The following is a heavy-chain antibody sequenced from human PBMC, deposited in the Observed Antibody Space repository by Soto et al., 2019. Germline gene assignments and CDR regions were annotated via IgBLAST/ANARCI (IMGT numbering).Heavy chain of an antibody. J-gene: IGHJ2*01. CDR1: GFTFSSYG. CDR2: IWYDGSNK. CDR3: ARAGSQGANGGYFDL. Sequence: QVQLVESGGGVVQPGRSLRLSCAASGFTFSSYGMHWVRQAPGKGLEWVAVIWYDGSNKYYADSVKGRFTISRDNCKNTLYLQMNSLRAEDTAVYYCARAGSQGANGGYFDLWGRGTLVTVSS. D-gene: IGHD3-10*01. V-gene: IGHV3-33*01.